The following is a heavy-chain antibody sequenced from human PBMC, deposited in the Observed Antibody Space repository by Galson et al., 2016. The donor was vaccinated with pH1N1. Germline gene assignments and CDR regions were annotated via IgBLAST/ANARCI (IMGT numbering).Heavy chain of an antibody. CDR1: GGSISSGSYY. CDR2: IYTSGST. CDR3: ARGLAVAGTFCFDS. J-gene: IGHJ4*02. V-gene: IGHV4-61*09. D-gene: IGHD6-19*01. Sequence: PLSLTCTVSGGSISSGSYYWSWIRQPAGKGLEWIGYIYTSGSTSYNPSLKSRVTMSVDTSKNQFSLKLTSVTAAATAVYYCARGLAVAGTFCFDSWGQGTLVTVSS.